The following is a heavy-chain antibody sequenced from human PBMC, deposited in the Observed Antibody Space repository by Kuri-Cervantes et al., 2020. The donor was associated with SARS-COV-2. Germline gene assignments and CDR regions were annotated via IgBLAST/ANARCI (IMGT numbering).Heavy chain of an antibody. Sequence: GESLKISCAASGFTFSSYSMNWVRQVPGKGLEWVSSISSSSSYIYYADSVKGRFTISRDNAKNSLYLQMNSLRAEDTAVYYCARESALLSLDYWGQGTLVTVSS. CDR3: ARESALLSLDY. CDR1: GFTFSSYS. CDR2: ISSSSSYI. V-gene: IGHV3-21*01. J-gene: IGHJ4*02. D-gene: IGHD1-26*01.